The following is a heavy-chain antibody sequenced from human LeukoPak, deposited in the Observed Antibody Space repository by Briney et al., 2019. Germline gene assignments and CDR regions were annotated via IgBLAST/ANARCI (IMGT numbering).Heavy chain of an antibody. V-gene: IGHV4-34*01. CDR1: ARSRSAYY. CDR2: INHSGST. Sequence: SESLSLTCVVYARSRSAYYRRWVPQPPGKGLGWIGEINHSGSTNDNPSLKSRVTISVDTSKNQFSLKLSSVTAADTAVYYRARGRGMVGASKRVDSGGEGTLVNV. J-gene: IGHJ4*02. D-gene: IGHD1-26*01. CDR3: ARGRGMVGASKRVDS.